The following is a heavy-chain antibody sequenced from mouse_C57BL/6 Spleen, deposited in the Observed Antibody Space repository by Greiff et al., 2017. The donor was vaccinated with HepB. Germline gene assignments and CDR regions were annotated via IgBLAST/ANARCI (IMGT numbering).Heavy chain of an antibody. J-gene: IGHJ3*01. D-gene: IGHD3-1*01. CDR1: GYTFTSYW. CDR3: ARRSIPGGFAY. CDR2: IHPNSGST. V-gene: IGHV1-64*01. Sequence: VQLQQPGAELVKPGASVKLSCKASGYTFTSYWMHWVKQRPGQGLEWIGMIHPNSGSTNYKEKFKSKATLTVDKSSSTAYMQLSSLTSEDSAVYYCARRSIPGGFAYWGQGTLVTVSA.